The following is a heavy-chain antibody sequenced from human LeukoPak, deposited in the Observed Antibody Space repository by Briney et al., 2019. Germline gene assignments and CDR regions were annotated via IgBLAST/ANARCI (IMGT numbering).Heavy chain of an antibody. CDR1: GYTFTSYD. Sequence: ASVKVSCKASGYTFTSYDINWVRQAPGQGLEWMGIINPSGGSNTYAQKFQGRVTMTRDMSTSTVYMELSSLRSEDTAVYYCARGRHYYDSSDYYYEGDAFDIWGQGTMVTVSS. CDR2: INPSGGSN. D-gene: IGHD3-22*01. V-gene: IGHV1-46*01. J-gene: IGHJ3*02. CDR3: ARGRHYYDSSDYYYEGDAFDI.